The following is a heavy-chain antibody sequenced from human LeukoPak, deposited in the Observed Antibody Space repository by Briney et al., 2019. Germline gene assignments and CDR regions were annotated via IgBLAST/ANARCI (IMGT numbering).Heavy chain of an antibody. CDR3: ARGHYDILTGYPTFDY. Sequence: GGSLRLSCAASGFTFRSYWMHWVRQAPGKGLVGVSRINSDGSSTSYADSVKGRFTISRDNAKNTLYLQMNSLRAEDTAVYYCARGHYDILTGYPTFDYWGQGTLVTVSS. D-gene: IGHD3-9*01. J-gene: IGHJ4*02. V-gene: IGHV3-74*01. CDR1: GFTFRSYW. CDR2: INSDGSST.